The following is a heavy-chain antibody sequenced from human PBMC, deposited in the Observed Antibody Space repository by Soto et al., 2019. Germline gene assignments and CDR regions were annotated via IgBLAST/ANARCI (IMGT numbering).Heavy chain of an antibody. Sequence: SETLSLTCTVSGGSISSGGYYWSWIRQHPGKGLEWIGYIYYSGSTYYNPSLRSRVPMSIDTSKDQFSLKLKSVTAADTALYFCARQRTSVVTQAYFDVWGPGSLVTVSS. V-gene: IGHV4-39*01. D-gene: IGHD2-21*02. CDR1: GGSISSGGYY. CDR3: ARQRTSVVTQAYFDV. J-gene: IGHJ4*02. CDR2: IYYSGST.